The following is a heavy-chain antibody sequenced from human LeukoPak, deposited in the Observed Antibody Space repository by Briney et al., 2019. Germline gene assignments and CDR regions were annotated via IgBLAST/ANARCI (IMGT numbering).Heavy chain of an antibody. V-gene: IGHV3-30*02. Sequence: GGSPRLSCAASGFTFSSYGMHWVRQALGKGLQWVAFIRYDGNNKYYADSVKGRFTISRDNSKNTLYLQMNSLRAEDTAVYYCAKAPIQYSSLAFFDYWGQGTLVTVSS. J-gene: IGHJ4*02. D-gene: IGHD6-6*01. CDR2: IRYDGNNK. CDR3: AKAPIQYSSLAFFDY. CDR1: GFTFSSYG.